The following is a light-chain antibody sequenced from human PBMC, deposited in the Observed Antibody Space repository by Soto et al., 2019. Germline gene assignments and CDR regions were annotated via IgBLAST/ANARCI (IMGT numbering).Light chain of an antibody. CDR3: QQYYSYPWT. CDR1: QGISSY. J-gene: IGKJ1*01. CDR2: AAS. Sequence: AIRMTQSPSSFSASTGDRVTITCRASQGISSYLAWYQQKPGKAPKLLIDAASTLQSGVPSRYSGSGSGTDFPLTSRCLQSEDFATYCCQQYYSYPWTFGQGTKVEIK. V-gene: IGKV1-8*01.